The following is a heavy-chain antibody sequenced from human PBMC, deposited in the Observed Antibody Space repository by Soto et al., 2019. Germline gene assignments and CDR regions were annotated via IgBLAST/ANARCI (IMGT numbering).Heavy chain of an antibody. CDR1: GGSISSGGYS. CDR3: ARGHMEGITIFGNWFDP. V-gene: IGHV4-30-2*01. D-gene: IGHD3-9*01. Sequence: PSETLSLTCAVSGGSISSGGYSWSWIRQPPGKGLEWIGYIYHSGSTYYNPSLKSRVTISVDRSKNQFSLKLSSVTAADTAVYYCARGHMEGITIFGNWFDPWGQGTLVTVSS. J-gene: IGHJ5*02. CDR2: IYHSGST.